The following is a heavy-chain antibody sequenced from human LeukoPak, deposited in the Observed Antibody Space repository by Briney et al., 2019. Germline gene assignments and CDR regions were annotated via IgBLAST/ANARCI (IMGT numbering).Heavy chain of an antibody. D-gene: IGHD3-3*01. CDR3: ARRRGDFWSDYYAFDY. J-gene: IGHJ4*02. CDR2: IYYSGDT. CDR1: GGGISNSY. V-gene: IGHV4-59*08. Sequence: SETLSLTCTVSGGGISNSYWSWIRQPPGKGLEWIGYIYYSGDTNYNPSLTSRVTISLDTFKTQFSLKLSSVTAADTAVYYCARRRGDFWSDYYAFDYWGQGTLVTISS.